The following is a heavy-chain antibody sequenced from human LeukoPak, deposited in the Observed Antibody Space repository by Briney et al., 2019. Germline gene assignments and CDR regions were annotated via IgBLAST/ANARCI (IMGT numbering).Heavy chain of an antibody. CDR2: ISAYNGNT. CDR1: GYTFTSYG. J-gene: IGHJ6*02. D-gene: IGHD5-12*01. CDR3: AREKLVATMKYYYYGMDV. Sequence: ASVKVSCKASGYTFTSYGISWVRQAPGQGLGWMGWISAYNGNTNYAQKLQGRVTMTTDTSTSTAYMELRSLRSDDTAVYYCAREKLVATMKYYYYGMDVWGQGTTVTVSS. V-gene: IGHV1-18*01.